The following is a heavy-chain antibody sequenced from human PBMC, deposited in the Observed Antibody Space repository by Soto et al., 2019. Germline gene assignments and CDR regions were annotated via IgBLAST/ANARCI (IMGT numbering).Heavy chain of an antibody. Sequence: ASVKVSCKASGYTFTGYYMHWVRQAPGQGLEWMGWINPNSGGTNYAQKFQGWVTMTRDTSISTTYMELSRLRSDDTAVYYCARFAGSGWEVDYWGQGTLVTVSS. CDR1: GYTFTGYY. J-gene: IGHJ4*02. CDR3: ARFAGSGWEVDY. CDR2: INPNSGGT. V-gene: IGHV1-2*04. D-gene: IGHD3-10*01.